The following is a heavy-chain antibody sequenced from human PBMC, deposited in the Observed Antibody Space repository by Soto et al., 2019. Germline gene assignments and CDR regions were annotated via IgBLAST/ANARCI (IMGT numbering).Heavy chain of an antibody. D-gene: IGHD2-8*01. CDR2: ITSGSSFI. V-gene: IGHV3-21*01. CDR1: TFTINTYS. CDR3: ARSQRNGTMDV. J-gene: IGHJ6*02. Sequence: GGSLRLSCVASTFTINTYSLNWVRQAPGKGLEWVSSITSGSSFIDYADSVKGRFTISRDDAKNSLFLQMSSLRADDTAVYYCARSQRNGTMDVWGQGTTVTVSS.